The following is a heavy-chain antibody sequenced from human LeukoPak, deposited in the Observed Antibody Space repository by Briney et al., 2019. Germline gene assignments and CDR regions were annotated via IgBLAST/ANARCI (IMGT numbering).Heavy chain of an antibody. CDR2: ISSSSTYI. D-gene: IGHD3-22*01. J-gene: IGHJ4*02. Sequence: GGSLRLSCTASGFTFSGYSMNWVRQAPGKGLEGVSSISSSSTYIYYADSVKGRFTISRDNAKNSLYLQMNSLRAEDTAVYYCTSRGINYYDSGGFTYWGQGTLVTVSS. CDR1: GFTFSGYS. V-gene: IGHV3-21*01. CDR3: TSRGINYYDSGGFTY.